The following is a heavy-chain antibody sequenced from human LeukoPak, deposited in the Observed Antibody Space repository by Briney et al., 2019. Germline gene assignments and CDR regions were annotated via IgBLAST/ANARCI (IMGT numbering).Heavy chain of an antibody. J-gene: IGHJ3*02. Sequence: PSETLSLTCTVSGGSISSSSYYWGWIRQPPGKGLEWIGSIYYSGSTYYNPSLKSRVTISVDTSKNQFSLKLSSVTAADTAVYYCARDCLSGITIFGVVTHAFDIWGQGTMVTVSS. CDR1: GGSISSSSYY. D-gene: IGHD3-3*01. CDR3: ARDCLSGITIFGVVTHAFDI. CDR2: IYYSGST. V-gene: IGHV4-39*07.